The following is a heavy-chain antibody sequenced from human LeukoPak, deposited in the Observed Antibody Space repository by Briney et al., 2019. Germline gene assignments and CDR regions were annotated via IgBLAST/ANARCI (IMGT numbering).Heavy chain of an antibody. CDR3: ARDRSDILTGYNDAFDI. V-gene: IGHV3-7*01. J-gene: IGHJ3*02. CDR1: GFSFSSYW. D-gene: IGHD3-9*01. CDR2: IKLDGSEK. Sequence: PGGSLRLSCAASGFSFSSYWMSWVRQAPGKGPEWVATIKLDGSEKYYVDSVKGRFTISRDNAKNSLYMQMNSLRVEDTGVYYCARDRSDILTGYNDAFDIWGQGTMVTVSS.